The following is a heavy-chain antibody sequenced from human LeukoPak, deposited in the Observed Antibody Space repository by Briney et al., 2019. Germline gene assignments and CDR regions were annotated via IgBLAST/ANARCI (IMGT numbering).Heavy chain of an antibody. CDR2: ISYDGSNK. CDR3: AKGLKVWVYGVDY. D-gene: IGHD3-16*01. V-gene: IGHV3-30*18. Sequence: GGSLRLSCAASGFTFSSYGMHWVRQAPGKGLEWVAVISYDGSNKYYADSVKGRFPISRENSKNTLYLQMNSLRAEDTAVYYCAKGLKVWVYGVDYWGQGTLVTVSS. CDR1: GFTFSSYG. J-gene: IGHJ4*02.